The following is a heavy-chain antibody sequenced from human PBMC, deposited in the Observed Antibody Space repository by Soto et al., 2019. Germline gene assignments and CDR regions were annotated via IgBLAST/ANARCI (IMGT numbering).Heavy chain of an antibody. CDR2: MYYSGST. CDR1: GGSISSSSYF. J-gene: IGHJ4*02. Sequence: PSETLSLTCTVSGGSISSSSYFWGWIRQPPGKGLEWIGSMYYSGSTYYNPSLKSRVTISVDTSKNQFSLKLSSVTAADTAVYYCASLGIAVAGNDYWGQGTLVTVSS. CDR3: ASLGIAVAGNDY. V-gene: IGHV4-39*01. D-gene: IGHD6-19*01.